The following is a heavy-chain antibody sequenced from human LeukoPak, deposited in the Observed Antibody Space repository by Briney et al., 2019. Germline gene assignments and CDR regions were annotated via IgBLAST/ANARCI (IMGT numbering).Heavy chain of an antibody. CDR1: GDTFDTYT. Sequence: SVKVSCKASGDTFDTYTISWVRQVPGQGLEWLGGFIPAFNTAHYARKFQGRVTITMDASTTTDFMEMSSLRFEDTAVYYCVRDKGLTGDTCAFDIWGQGTMVTVSS. CDR3: VRDKGLTGDTCAFDI. V-gene: IGHV1-69*05. CDR2: FIPAFNTA. D-gene: IGHD7-27*01. J-gene: IGHJ3*02.